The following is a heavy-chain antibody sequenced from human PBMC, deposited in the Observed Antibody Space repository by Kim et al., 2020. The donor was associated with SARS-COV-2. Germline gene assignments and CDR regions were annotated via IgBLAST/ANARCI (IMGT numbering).Heavy chain of an antibody. V-gene: IGHV3-21*01. Sequence: GGSLRLSCSGSGFFFGYYTMNWVRQAPGKGLEWVSSISSDSTSIKYADSVKGRFTISRDNSKNSLDLQMTSLRVEDTAVYYCSRDRLSGIDGGLAYYYL. CDR1: GFFFGYYT. J-gene: IGHJ6*03. CDR3: SRDRLSGIDGGLAYYYL. D-gene: IGHD1-26*01. CDR2: ISSDSTSI.